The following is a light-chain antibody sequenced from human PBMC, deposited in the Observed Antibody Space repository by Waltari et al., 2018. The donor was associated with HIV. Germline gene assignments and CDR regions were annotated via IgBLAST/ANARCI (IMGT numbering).Light chain of an antibody. V-gene: IGKV3-11*01. J-gene: IGKJ4*01. Sequence: EIVLTQSPATLSLSPGERATLSCRASQSVSSYFAWYQQKPGQAPRLLIYDASNRATGIPARFTGSGSGTDFTLTISSLEPEDFAVYYCQQRSNWPPGRLTFGGGTKVEIK. CDR3: QQRSNWPPGRLT. CDR1: QSVSSY. CDR2: DAS.